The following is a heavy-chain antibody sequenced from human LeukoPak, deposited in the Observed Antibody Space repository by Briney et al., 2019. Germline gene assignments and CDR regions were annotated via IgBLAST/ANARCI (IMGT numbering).Heavy chain of an antibody. J-gene: IGHJ5*02. CDR1: GFTFNSFS. Sequence: GGSLRLSCAASGFTFNSFSMNWVRQAPGKGLEWVSSISSSTIYTYYADSVKGRFTISRDNAKNSLYLQMNSLRSDDTAVYYCARDHAAGWELPLNWFDPWGQGTLVTVSS. D-gene: IGHD1-26*01. V-gene: IGHV3-21*04. CDR3: ARDHAAGWELPLNWFDP. CDR2: ISSSTIYT.